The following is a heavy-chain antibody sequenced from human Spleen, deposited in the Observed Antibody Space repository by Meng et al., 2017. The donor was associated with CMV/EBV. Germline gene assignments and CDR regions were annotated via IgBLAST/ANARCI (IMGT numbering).Heavy chain of an antibody. J-gene: IGHJ5*02. CDR2: IFYSRSS. D-gene: IGHD2-15*01. CDR1: GGSISSSSYY. V-gene: IGHV4-39*01. Sequence: SETLSLTCTVSGGSISSSSYYWGWIRQPPRKGLEWIGSIFYSRSSSYNPSLKSRVTISVDTSKNQFSLKLSSVTAADTAVYYCARYCSGASCSEANWFDPWGQGTLVTVSS. CDR3: ARYCSGASCSEANWFDP.